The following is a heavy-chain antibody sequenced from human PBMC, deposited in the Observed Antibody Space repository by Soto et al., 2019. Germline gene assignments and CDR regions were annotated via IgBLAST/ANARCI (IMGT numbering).Heavy chain of an antibody. D-gene: IGHD5-18*01. V-gene: IGHV4-4*07. J-gene: IGHJ6*02. CDR1: GADINTYS. CDR3: ARDREAGYSFYYGMDV. CDR2: IYTSASI. Sequence: KSSETLSLTCSVSGADINTYSWTWIRQPAGKGLEWIGRIYTSASINYNPSLKGRVTLSVDTSTNQVSLRLASVTAADTAIYYCARDREAGYSFYYGMDVWGQGTTVTVSS.